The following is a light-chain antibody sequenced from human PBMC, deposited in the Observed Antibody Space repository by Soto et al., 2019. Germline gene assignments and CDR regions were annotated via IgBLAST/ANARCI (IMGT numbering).Light chain of an antibody. V-gene: IGKV1-39*01. CDR3: QQSYTTPYT. J-gene: IGKJ2*01. CDR2: AAS. Sequence: DIQMTQSPSSLSASVGDRVTITCRASQSISTYLNWYQQKPGKAPNLLIYAASSLQSGVPSRFSGSGSGTEFSLTISSLQPEDFATYYCQQSYTTPYTFGQGTKLEIK. CDR1: QSISTY.